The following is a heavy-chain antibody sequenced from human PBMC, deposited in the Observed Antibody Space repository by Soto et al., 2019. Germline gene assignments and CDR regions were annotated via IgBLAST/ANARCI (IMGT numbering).Heavy chain of an antibody. Sequence: PSETLSLTCTVSDDSISPYYWSWIRQPPGKGLEWIGYIYHSGSTNYNPSLKSRVTISVDTSKNQFSLKLSSVTAADTAVYYCARDLGTAHYYYYGMDVWGQGTTVTVSS. CDR2: IYHSGST. CDR3: ARDLGTAHYYYYGMDV. CDR1: DDSISPYY. J-gene: IGHJ6*02. D-gene: IGHD1-1*01. V-gene: IGHV4-59*12.